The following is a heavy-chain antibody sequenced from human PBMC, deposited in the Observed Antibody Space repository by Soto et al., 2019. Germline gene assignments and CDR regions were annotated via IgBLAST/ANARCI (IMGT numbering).Heavy chain of an antibody. CDR1: GDSISSDYYH. Sequence: QVQLQQSGPGLVKPSQTLSLTCTVSGDSISSDYYHWTWIRQSPGKGLEWIGYIHHSGSILYNPSLNTRVTISLDTSKNQFSLHLTSVTAADTAVYFCAREDDGGDSLDVWGQGTTVTVSS. D-gene: IGHD2-21*02. V-gene: IGHV4-30-4*08. CDR3: AREDDGGDSLDV. CDR2: IHHSGSI. J-gene: IGHJ6*02.